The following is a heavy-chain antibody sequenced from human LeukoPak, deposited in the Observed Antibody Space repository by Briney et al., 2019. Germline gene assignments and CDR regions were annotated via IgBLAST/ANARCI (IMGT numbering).Heavy chain of an antibody. CDR1: GFPFIEYS. J-gene: IGHJ4*02. Sequence: GGSLRLSCTASGFPFIEYSMNWVRQVPGKGLEWISYIGIDSGNTKYADSVRGRFTISADKAKNSLYLQMNSLRVEDTAVYYYARDHNYAFDNWGQGTLVSVAS. V-gene: IGHV3-48*01. D-gene: IGHD1-1*01. CDR2: IGIDSGNT. CDR3: ARDHNYAFDN.